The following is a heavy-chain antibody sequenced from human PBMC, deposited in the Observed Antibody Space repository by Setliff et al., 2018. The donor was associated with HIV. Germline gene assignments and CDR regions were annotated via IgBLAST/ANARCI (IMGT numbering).Heavy chain of an antibody. J-gene: IGHJ5*02. Sequence: SETLSLTCTVSGGSIGSNSYYWGWIRQPPGKGLEWIGSIYHSGRTYYNPSLKSRVTISVDTSKNQFSLKLTSVTAADTAVYYCARGRTQWPNYNYFDPWGLGTLVTVSS. CDR2: IYHSGRT. D-gene: IGHD6-19*01. CDR1: GGSIGSNSYY. V-gene: IGHV4-39*07. CDR3: ARGRTQWPNYNYFDP.